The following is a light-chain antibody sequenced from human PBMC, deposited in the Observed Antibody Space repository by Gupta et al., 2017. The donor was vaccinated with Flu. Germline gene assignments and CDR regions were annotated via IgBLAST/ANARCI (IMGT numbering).Light chain of an antibody. CDR3: QHYGSSIFT. J-gene: IGKJ3*01. Sequence: IASTQSPGTLSLSPGERATLSCRASQSISSSSLAWYQQKLGQAPRLLIYAASSGAPGIPDRFSGSGSGTDFTLTISRLEPEDFAVYYCQHYGSSIFTFGPGTKVDTK. CDR2: AAS. CDR1: QSISSSS. V-gene: IGKV3-20*01.